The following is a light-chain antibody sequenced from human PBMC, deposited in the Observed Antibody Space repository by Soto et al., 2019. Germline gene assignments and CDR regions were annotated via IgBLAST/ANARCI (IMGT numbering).Light chain of an antibody. Sequence: QSVLTQPASVSGSPGQSITISGSGTSSDIGTYDHVAWFQQFPGKTPKLMIYSVSNRPSGVSYRFSGSKSGNTASLTISGLQAEDEADYYCTSYTVSRSYVFGTGTKVTVL. CDR2: SVS. V-gene: IGLV2-14*01. J-gene: IGLJ1*01. CDR3: TSYTVSRSYV. CDR1: SSDIGTYDH.